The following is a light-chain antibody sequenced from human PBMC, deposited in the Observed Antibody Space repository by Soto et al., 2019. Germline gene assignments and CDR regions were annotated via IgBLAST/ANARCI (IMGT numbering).Light chain of an antibody. CDR1: QSISSY. CDR3: QQSYSTLSFT. J-gene: IGKJ3*01. Sequence: DIQMTQSPSSLSASVEDRVTITCRASQSISSYLNWYQQKPGKAPKLLIYAASSLQSGVPSRFSGSGSGTDFTLTISSLQPEDFATYYCQQSYSTLSFTFGPGTKVDIK. CDR2: AAS. V-gene: IGKV1-39*01.